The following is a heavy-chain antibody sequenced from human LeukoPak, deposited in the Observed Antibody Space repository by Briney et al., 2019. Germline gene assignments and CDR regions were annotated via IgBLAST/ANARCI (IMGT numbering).Heavy chain of an antibody. CDR1: GYTFTGYY. J-gene: IGHJ3*02. D-gene: IGHD2-2*01. Sequence: ASVKVSCKASGYTFTGYYMHWVRQAPGQGLEWMGWINPNSGGTNYAQKFQGRVTMTRDTSISTAYMEVSRLRSDDTAVYYCARSGGYCSSTSCYAFDIWGQGTMVTVSS. CDR2: INPNSGGT. V-gene: IGHV1-2*02. CDR3: ARSGGYCSSTSCYAFDI.